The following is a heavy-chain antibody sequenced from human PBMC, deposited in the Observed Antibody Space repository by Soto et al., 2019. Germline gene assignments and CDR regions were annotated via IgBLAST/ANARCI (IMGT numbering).Heavy chain of an antibody. CDR2: IYYTGTT. CDR1: GGSLNNHY. Sequence: SETLFLPCTVSGGSLNNHYWGWIREPPEKGLEWIGYIYYTGTTNYNPSLKGRVTMSVDTSKNQFSLNLTSLTAADTAIYYCARANWYSEYWGQGTLVPVSS. CDR3: ARANWYSEY. J-gene: IGHJ4*02. V-gene: IGHV4-59*11. D-gene: IGHD7-27*01.